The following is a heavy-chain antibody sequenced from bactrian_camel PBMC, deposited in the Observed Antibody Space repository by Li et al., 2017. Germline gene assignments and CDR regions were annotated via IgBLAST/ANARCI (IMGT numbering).Heavy chain of an antibody. CDR3: ARGDRRWYGCRPRGDEYNY. CDR1: ENVVRNYR. D-gene: IGHD6*01. CDR2: IQPGTDTT. V-gene: IGHV3S54*01. J-gene: IGHJ4*01. Sequence: VQLVESGGGSVQAGGSLRPACASSENVVRNYRMAWFRQGPQKQREGVAAIQPGTDTTVYADSVKGRFTMSQDRAKNTVYLQMENLESGDTALYYCARGDRRWYGCRPRGDEYNYWGQGTQVTVS.